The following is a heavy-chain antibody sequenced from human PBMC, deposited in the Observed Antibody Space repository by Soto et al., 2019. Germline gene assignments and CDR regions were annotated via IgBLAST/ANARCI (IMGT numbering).Heavy chain of an antibody. J-gene: IGHJ4*02. CDR2: IKSKTDGGTT. CDR1: GFSFSNAW. V-gene: IGHV3-15*01. Sequence: EVQLVESGGGLVQPGGSLRLSCVASGFSFSNAWMSWVRQAPGKGLEWVGRIKSKTDGGTTAYAPPVKGRFTISRDDSKNLLYRQINNLKIECTAVYYCTTGAPINRNWGQGTLVTVSS. CDR3: TTGAPINRN.